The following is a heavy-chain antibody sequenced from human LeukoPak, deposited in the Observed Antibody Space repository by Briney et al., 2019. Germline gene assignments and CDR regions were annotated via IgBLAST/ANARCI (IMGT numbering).Heavy chain of an antibody. J-gene: IGHJ5*02. Sequence: PSETLSLTCTLSGDSISSSSYYWGWIRQPPGKGLEWIGSIYYSGSTYYNPSLKSRVTISVDTSKNQFSLKLSSVTAADTAVYYCARRERFACWFDPWGQGTLVTVSS. CDR2: IYYSGST. CDR3: ARRERFACWFDP. D-gene: IGHD3-10*01. CDR1: GDSISSSSYY. V-gene: IGHV4-39*01.